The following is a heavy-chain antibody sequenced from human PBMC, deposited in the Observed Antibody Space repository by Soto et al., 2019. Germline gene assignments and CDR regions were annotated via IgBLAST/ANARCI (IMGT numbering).Heavy chain of an antibody. V-gene: IGHV4-31*03. CDR3: AREGAVRGDRDSGMDV. D-gene: IGHD3-10*01. CDR2: IYYSGST. Sequence: SDTLSLTCTVSGGSISSGGYYWSWIRQHPGNGLEWIGYIYYSGSTYYNPSLKSRVTISVDTSKNQFSLKLSSVTAADTAVYYCAREGAVRGDRDSGMDVWGQGTTVTVSS. J-gene: IGHJ6*02. CDR1: GGSISSGGYY.